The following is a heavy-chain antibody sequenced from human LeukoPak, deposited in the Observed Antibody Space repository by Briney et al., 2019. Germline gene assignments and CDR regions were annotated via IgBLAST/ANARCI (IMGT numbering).Heavy chain of an antibody. CDR3: ARGFGRYFDL. CDR2: TSHSGSA. Sequence: TSETLSLTCSVSGGSISPYYWTWVRQPPRKGVQYIGYTSHSGSANYHPSLKSRVTISVDTSRIHVSLRLNSVTAADTAVYYCARGFGRYFDLWGRGTLVTVSS. CDR1: GGSISPYY. V-gene: IGHV4-59*01. J-gene: IGHJ2*01. D-gene: IGHD3-16*01.